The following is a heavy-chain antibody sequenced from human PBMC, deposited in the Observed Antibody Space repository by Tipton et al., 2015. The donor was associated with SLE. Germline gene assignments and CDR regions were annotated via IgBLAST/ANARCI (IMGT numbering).Heavy chain of an antibody. Sequence: TLSLTCAVYGGSFSGYYWSWIRQPPGKGLEWIGEINHSGSTNYNPSLKSRVTISVDTSKNQFSLKLSSVTAADTAVYYCARGRGELPFDYWGQGTLVTVSS. V-gene: IGHV4-34*01. CDR2: INHSGST. J-gene: IGHJ4*02. CDR1: GGSFSGYY. D-gene: IGHD1-26*01. CDR3: ARGRGELPFDY.